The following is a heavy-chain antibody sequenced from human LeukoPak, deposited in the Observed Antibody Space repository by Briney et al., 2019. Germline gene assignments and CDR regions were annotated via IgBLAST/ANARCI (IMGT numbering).Heavy chain of an antibody. CDR1: GGSFSGYY. J-gene: IGHJ6*02. Sequence: SETLSLTCAVYGGSFSGYYWSWIRQPPGKGPEWIGEINHSGSTNYNPSLKSRVTISVDTSKNQFSLKLSSVTAADTAVYYCARGSNTRGYSGYLDRWTNGMDVWGQGTTVTVSS. CDR2: INHSGST. CDR3: ARGSNTRGYSGYLDRWTNGMDV. D-gene: IGHD5-12*01. V-gene: IGHV4-34*01.